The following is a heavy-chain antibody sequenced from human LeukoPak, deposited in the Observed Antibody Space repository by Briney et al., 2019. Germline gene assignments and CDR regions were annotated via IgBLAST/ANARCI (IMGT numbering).Heavy chain of an antibody. CDR1: GYTFTGYY. V-gene: IGHV1-18*04. CDR2: ISAYNGNT. J-gene: IGHJ5*02. Sequence: GASVKVSCKASGYTFTGYYMHWVRQAPGQGLEWMGWISAYNGNTNYAQKLQGRVTMTTDTSTSTAYMELRSLRSDDTAVYYCARSPGWFGEFETKYNWFDPWGQGTLVTVSS. CDR3: ARSPGWFGEFETKYNWFDP. D-gene: IGHD3-10*01.